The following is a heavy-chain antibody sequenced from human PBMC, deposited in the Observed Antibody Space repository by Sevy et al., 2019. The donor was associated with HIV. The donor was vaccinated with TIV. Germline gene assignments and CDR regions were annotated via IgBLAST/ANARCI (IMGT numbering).Heavy chain of an antibody. Sequence: GESLKISCKGSGYSFTSYWIGWVRQMPGKGPGWMGIIYPGDSDTRYSPSFQGQVTISADKSISTAYLQWSSLKASDTAMYYCARHTDGYNLDIDYWGQGTLVTVSS. V-gene: IGHV5-51*01. CDR3: ARHTDGYNLDIDY. CDR1: GYSFTSYW. CDR2: IYPGDSDT. D-gene: IGHD5-12*01. J-gene: IGHJ4*02.